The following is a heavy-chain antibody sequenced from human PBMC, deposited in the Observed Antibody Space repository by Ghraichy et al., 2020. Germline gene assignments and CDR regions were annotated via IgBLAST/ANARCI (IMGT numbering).Heavy chain of an antibody. D-gene: IGHD2-15*01. CDR3: VRDGYWGV. CDR1: GDSVSNNGAT. CDR2: TYYRSKWYS. J-gene: IGHJ6*04. Sequence: SQTLSLTCAISGDSVSNNGATWNWIRQSPSRGLEWLGRTYYRSKWYSDYALSVQSRITVNADTSKNRFSLQLNSVTPEDTAVYYCVRDGYWGVWGKGTTVTVSS. V-gene: IGHV6-1*01.